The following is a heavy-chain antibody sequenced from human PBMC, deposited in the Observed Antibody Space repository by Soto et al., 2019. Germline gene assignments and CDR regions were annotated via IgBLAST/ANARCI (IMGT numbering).Heavy chain of an antibody. D-gene: IGHD3-22*01. Sequence: SETLSLTCTVSGASISTYYWTWIRQPAGRGLEWIGHIYTSGYTNQITNYNPSLKSRVAMSVDTSKNQFSLKLSSVTAADTAVYFCARGYDSSLGDYYGLDVWGQGTTVTVSS. J-gene: IGHJ6*02. CDR2: IYTSGYTNQIT. CDR1: GASISTYY. V-gene: IGHV4-4*07. CDR3: ARGYDSSLGDYYGLDV.